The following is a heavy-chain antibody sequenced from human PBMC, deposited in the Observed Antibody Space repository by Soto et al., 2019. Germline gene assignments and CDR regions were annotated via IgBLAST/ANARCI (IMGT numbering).Heavy chain of an antibody. CDR3: TRVDSDVVILPDVRPMFDL. V-gene: IGHV1-46*01. D-gene: IGHD2-21*02. CDR2: INPNGGYT. CDR1: GYDFFKYN. J-gene: IGHJ4*02. Sequence: QAQLVQSGAEVKKPGASVKVSCKTSGYDFFKYNMHWVRQAPGQGLEWMGVINPNGGYTRHAQKFQGRVIMTRDTSSKIVYMELSGLTSEDTAMYYCTRVDSDVVILPDVRPMFDLWGQEALVTVSS.